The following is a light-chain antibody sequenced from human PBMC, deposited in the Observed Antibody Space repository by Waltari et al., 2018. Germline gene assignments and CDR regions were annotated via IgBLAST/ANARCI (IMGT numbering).Light chain of an antibody. CDR3: QQRSNWPPRYT. CDR1: QSASSSY. CDR2: DAS. J-gene: IGKJ2*01. V-gene: IGKV3-11*01. Sequence: DIVLTQSPATLSLSPGERATLSCRASQSASSSYFAWYQQKSGQAPRLLIYDASNRATGIPARFSGSGSGTDFTLTISSLEPEDFAVYYCQQRSNWPPRYTFGQGTKLEIK.